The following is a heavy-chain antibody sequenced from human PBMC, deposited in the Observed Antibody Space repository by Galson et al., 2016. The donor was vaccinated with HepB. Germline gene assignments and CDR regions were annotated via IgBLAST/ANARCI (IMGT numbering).Heavy chain of an antibody. CDR1: GFTFSSYA. V-gene: IGHV3-23*01. CDR3: ASTWGARIVGATRLFDY. D-gene: IGHD1-26*01. J-gene: IGHJ4*02. CDR2: ISGSGGST. Sequence: SLRLSCAASGFTFSSYAMSWVRQAPGKGLEWVSAISGSGGSTYYADSVKGRFTISRDNSKNTLYLQMNSLRAEDTAVYYCASTWGARIVGATRLFDYWGQGTLVTVSS.